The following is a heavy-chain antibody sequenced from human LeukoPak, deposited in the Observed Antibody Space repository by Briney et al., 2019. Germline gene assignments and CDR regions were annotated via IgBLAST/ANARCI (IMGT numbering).Heavy chain of an antibody. CDR3: AKDRGYYGSGSYVDAFDM. CDR1: GFAFPNSA. V-gene: IGHV3-23*01. J-gene: IGHJ3*02. CDR2: ISGSGSNT. D-gene: IGHD3-10*01. Sequence: GGSLRLSCAASGFAFPNSAMSWVRQAPGKGLEWVSAISGSGSNTYYADSVKGRFTISRDNSKNTLYLQMNSLGAEDTAVYSCAKDRGYYGSGSYVDAFDMWGQGTMVTVSS.